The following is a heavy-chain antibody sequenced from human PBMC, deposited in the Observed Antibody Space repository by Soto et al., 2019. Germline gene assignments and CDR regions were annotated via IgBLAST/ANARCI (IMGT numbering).Heavy chain of an antibody. CDR1: GDSISSPKW. Sequence: QVQLQESGPGLVKPSGTLSLTCAVSGDSISSPKWWTWLRQPPGKGLEWIGDLLHSGTTHYHPSPKXXVTLSVDKPQHQFSLKLPSVTAADTAIYYCAYSSGCYRHDVWGQGTAVTVSS. V-gene: IGHV4-4*02. CDR2: LLHSGTT. CDR3: AYSSGCYRHDV. J-gene: IGHJ3*01. D-gene: IGHD6-19*01.